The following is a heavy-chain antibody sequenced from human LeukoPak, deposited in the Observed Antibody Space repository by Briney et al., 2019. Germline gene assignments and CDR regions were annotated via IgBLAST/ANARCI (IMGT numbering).Heavy chain of an antibody. V-gene: IGHV1-69*13. D-gene: IGHD3-10*01. Sequence: SVKVSCKASGGTFSRYAISWVRQAPGQGLEWMGGIIPIFGTANYAQKFQGRVTITADESTSTAYMELSSLRSEDTAVYYCARGITMVRGVIGYYYYMDVWGKGTTVTISS. CDR2: IIPIFGTA. J-gene: IGHJ6*03. CDR3: ARGITMVRGVIGYYYYMDV. CDR1: GGTFSRYA.